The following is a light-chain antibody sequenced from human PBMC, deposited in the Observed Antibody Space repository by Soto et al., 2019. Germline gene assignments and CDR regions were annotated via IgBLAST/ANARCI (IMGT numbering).Light chain of an antibody. V-gene: IGKV1-39*01. J-gene: IGKJ5*01. CDR2: AAS. Sequence: QMTQSPSSLSAAVRDRVTITCRASQSISRCVNWYQQKPGKAPKLLIYAASSLQSGVPSRFSGSGSGTDFTLTISSLQPEDFATYYCQQANSFPITFGQGGRLEVK. CDR1: QSISRC. CDR3: QQANSFPIT.